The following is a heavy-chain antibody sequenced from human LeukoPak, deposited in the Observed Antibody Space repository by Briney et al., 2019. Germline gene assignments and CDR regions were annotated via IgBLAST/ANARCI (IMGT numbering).Heavy chain of an antibody. D-gene: IGHD3-16*01. CDR3: VGDTPPGGDSSLDY. CDR1: GFSFSTYG. CDR2: IWNAGTNT. V-gene: IGHV3-33*01. Sequence: PGGSLRLSCAASGFSFSTYGMHWVRQAPGKGLEWVALIWNAGTNTYYADSVKGRFTISRDNSKNTLYLQMNSLRAEDTAVYYCVGDTPPGGDSSLDYWGQGTLVIVSS. J-gene: IGHJ4*02.